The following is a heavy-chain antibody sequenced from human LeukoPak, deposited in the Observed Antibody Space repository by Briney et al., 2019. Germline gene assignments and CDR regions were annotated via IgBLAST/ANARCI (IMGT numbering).Heavy chain of an antibody. J-gene: IGHJ4*02. D-gene: IGHD1-14*01. V-gene: IGHV3-30-3*01. CDR3: ARESHITREDY. CDR2: ISYDGSNK. CDR1: GFTFSSYA. Sequence: GGSLRLSCAASGFTFSSYAMHWVRQAPGKGLEWVAVISYDGSNKYYADSVKGRFTISRDNSKNTLYLQMNSLRAEDTATYYCARESHITREDYWGQGTLVTVSS.